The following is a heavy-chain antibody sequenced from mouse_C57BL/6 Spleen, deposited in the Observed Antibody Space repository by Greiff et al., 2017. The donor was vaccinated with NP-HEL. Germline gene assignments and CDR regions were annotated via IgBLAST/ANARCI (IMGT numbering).Heavy chain of an antibody. D-gene: IGHD2-4*01. Sequence: VQLQQPGAELVKPGASVKLSCKASGYTFTSYWMHWVKQRPGQGLEWIGMIHPNSGSTNYNEKFKSKATLTVDKSSSNAYMQLSSLTSEDSAFYYCARYDYDDGYAMDYWGQGTSVTVSS. CDR1: GYTFTSYW. CDR2: IHPNSGST. CDR3: ARYDYDDGYAMDY. J-gene: IGHJ4*01. V-gene: IGHV1-64*01.